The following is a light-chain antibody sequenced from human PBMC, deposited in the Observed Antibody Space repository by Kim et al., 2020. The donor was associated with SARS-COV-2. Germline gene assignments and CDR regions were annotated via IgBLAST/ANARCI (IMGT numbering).Light chain of an antibody. CDR2: QYN. Sequence: PRQRPSITCSGSNLGDRCVCWYQQKPGPSPVVVIHQYNKQPSGITERFSGSNSGNAASLTLPRTQAMSEADSYCQAWDSSTHNCVFGAGTKVTVL. J-gene: IGLJ1*01. V-gene: IGLV3-1*01. CDR3: QAWDSSTHNCV. CDR1: NLGDRC.